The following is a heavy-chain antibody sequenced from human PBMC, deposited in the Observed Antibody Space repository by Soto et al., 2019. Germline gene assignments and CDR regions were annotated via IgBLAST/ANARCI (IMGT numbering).Heavy chain of an antibody. J-gene: IGHJ4*02. CDR2: IWYDASHK. D-gene: IGHD4-17*01. CDR1: GFTFTQFG. Sequence: GGSLRLSCAASGFTFTQFGMHWVRQAPGKGLEWVAIIWYDASHKYYADSVRGRFTISRDNSMHTVSLHMDSLGAEDTAMYYCARSQATYGDFSFDYWGQATVVTVSS. V-gene: IGHV3-33*01. CDR3: ARSQATYGDFSFDY.